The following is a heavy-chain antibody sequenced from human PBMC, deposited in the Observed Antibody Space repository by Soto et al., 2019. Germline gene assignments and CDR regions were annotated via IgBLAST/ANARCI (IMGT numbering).Heavy chain of an antibody. J-gene: IGHJ4*02. V-gene: IGHV4-59*08. Sequence: SETLSLTCTVSGGSISSYYWSWIRQPPGKGLEWIGYIYYSGSTNYNPSLKSRVTISVDTSKNQFSLKLSSVTAADTAVYYCARQDSRSGLRYFDYWGQGTLVTVSS. D-gene: IGHD1-26*01. CDR1: GGSISSYY. CDR2: IYYSGST. CDR3: ARQDSRSGLRYFDY.